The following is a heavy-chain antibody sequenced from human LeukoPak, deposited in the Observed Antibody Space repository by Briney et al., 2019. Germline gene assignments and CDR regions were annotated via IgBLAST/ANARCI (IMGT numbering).Heavy chain of an antibody. CDR2: IYHTGNT. V-gene: IGHV4-59*06. D-gene: IGHD4-17*01. J-gene: IGHJ6*02. CDR1: SGSISSYY. Sequence: KPSETLSLTCTVSSGSISSYYWSWIRQHPGKGLEWIGYIYHTGNTYYNPSLSSRLRMSVDTSDNRFSLKLASVTAADTAVYYCASLTVTSNFYYYGLDVWGRGTTVTVSS. CDR3: ASLTVTSNFYYYGLDV.